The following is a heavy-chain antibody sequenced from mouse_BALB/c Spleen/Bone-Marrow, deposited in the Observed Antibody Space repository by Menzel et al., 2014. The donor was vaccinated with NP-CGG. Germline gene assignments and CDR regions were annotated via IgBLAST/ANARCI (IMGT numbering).Heavy chain of an antibody. J-gene: IGHJ3*01. CDR2: IYPGNGGT. CDR1: GYIFTSYN. D-gene: IGHD3-3*01. V-gene: IGHV1-12*01. CDR3: ARGQLLAY. Sequence: QVQLKESGAELVRSGASVKMSCKASGYIFTSYNIHWVKQTPGQGLEWIGHIYPGNGGTNYNQKFKGKATLTADTSSSTAYMQISSLTSEDSAVYFCARGQLLAYWGQGTLVTVFA.